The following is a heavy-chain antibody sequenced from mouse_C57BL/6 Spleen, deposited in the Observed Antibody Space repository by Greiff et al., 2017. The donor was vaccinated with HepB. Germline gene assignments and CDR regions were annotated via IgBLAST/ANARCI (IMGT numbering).Heavy chain of an antibody. J-gene: IGHJ2*01. D-gene: IGHD1-1*01. CDR2: INPSNGGT. V-gene: IGHV1-53*01. Sequence: QVQLQQPGTELVKPGASVKLSCKASGYTFTSYWMHWVKQRPGQGLEWIGNINPSNGGTNYNEKFKSKATLTVDKSSSTTYMQLSSLTSEDSAVYSCARLITTVEYFDYWGQGTTLTVSS. CDR3: ARLITTVEYFDY. CDR1: GYTFTSYW.